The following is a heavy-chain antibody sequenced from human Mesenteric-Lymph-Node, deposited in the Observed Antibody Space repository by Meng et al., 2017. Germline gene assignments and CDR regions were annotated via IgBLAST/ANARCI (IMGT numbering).Heavy chain of an antibody. CDR1: GYTFTGYY. J-gene: IGHJ4*02. Sequence: AEVKKPGASVKVSCKASGYTFTGYYMHWVRQAPGQGLEWMGGIIPIFGTANYAQKFQGRVTITADESTSTAYMELSSLRSEDTAVYYCAREGLEQWLVQGPFDYWGQGTLVTVSS. D-gene: IGHD6-19*01. CDR2: IIPIFGTA. CDR3: AREGLEQWLVQGPFDY. V-gene: IGHV1-69*13.